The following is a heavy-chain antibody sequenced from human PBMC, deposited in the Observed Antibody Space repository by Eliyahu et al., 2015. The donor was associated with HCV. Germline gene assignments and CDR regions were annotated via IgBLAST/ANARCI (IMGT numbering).Heavy chain of an antibody. CDR1: GFTFSNAW. CDR2: IKSXTDGGTT. V-gene: IGHV3-15*01. Sequence: EVQLVESGGGLVKPGGSLRLSCAASGFTFSNAWMXWVRQAPGKGLEWVGRIKSXTDGGTTDYAAPVKGRFTISRDDSKNTLYLQMNSLKTEDTAVYYCTTDRHYYDSSGYYYVFDYWGQGTLVTVSS. J-gene: IGHJ4*02. CDR3: TTDRHYYDSSGYYYVFDY. D-gene: IGHD3-22*01.